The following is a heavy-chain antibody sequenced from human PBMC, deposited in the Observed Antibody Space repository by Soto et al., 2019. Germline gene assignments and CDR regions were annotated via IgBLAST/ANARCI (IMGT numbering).Heavy chain of an antibody. V-gene: IGHV1-69*12. D-gene: IGHD5-12*01. CDR2: IIPIFGTA. J-gene: IGHJ3*02. CDR1: GGTFSSYA. CDR3: ARDGGDGYRAINAFDI. Sequence: QVQLVQSGAEVKKPGSSVKVSCKASGGTFSSYAISWVRQAPGQGLEWMGGIIPIFGTANYAQKFQGRVTITADDPTSTAYVELSSLRSEDTAVYYCARDGGDGYRAINAFDIWGQVTMVTVAA.